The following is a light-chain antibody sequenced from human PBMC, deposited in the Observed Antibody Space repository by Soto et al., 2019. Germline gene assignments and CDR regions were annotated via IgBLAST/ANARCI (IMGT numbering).Light chain of an antibody. CDR1: QSISSE. CDR2: GAS. V-gene: IGKV3-15*01. J-gene: IGKJ2*01. Sequence: EIVMTQSPATLSVSPGESATLSCRASQSISSELAWYQQKPGQPPRRLIYGASTRATGVPARFTGSGSGADVTRTSSGRQAEEFAADDCQQGHNWPLTFGQGTRLEI. CDR3: QQGHNWPLT.